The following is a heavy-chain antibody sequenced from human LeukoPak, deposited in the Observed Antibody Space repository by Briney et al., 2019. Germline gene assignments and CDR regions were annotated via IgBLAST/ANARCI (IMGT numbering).Heavy chain of an antibody. V-gene: IGHV4-59*01. D-gene: IGHD3-3*01. CDR3: ARGPAYDFWSGAFDY. CDR1: GGSINSYY. Sequence: PSETLSLTCTVSGGSINSYYWSWIRQPPGKGLEWIGYVDHSGSTSYNPSLKSRTSISVDTSKKQFSLRLTSVTAADTALYYCARGPAYDFWSGAFDYRGQGTLVTVSS. CDR2: VDHSGST. J-gene: IGHJ4*02.